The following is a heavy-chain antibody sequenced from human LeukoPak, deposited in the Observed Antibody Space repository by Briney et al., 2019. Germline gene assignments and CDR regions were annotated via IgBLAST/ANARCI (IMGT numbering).Heavy chain of an antibody. CDR3: ARRHYYNGRAYYFLDY. Sequence: PSETLSLTCTVSGGSVSSDNYYWAWIRQPPGKGLQWIGYISYSGSTNNNPARKSQYTITQHTAKNQFSLRLSSLTAADTAVYYCARRHYYNGRAYYFLDYWGQGTLVTVSS. CDR1: GGSVSSDNYY. V-gene: IGHV4-61*01. CDR2: ISYSGST. J-gene: IGHJ4*02. D-gene: IGHD3-22*01.